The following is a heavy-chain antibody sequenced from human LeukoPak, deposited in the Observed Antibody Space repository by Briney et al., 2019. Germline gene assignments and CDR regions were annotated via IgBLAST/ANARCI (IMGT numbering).Heavy chain of an antibody. CDR1: SGSISTSNYY. CDR2: IYHSGST. J-gene: IGHJ4*02. Sequence: PSETLSLTCTVSSGSISTSNYYWGWVRQPPGKGLEWIGEIYHSGSTNYNPSLKSRVTISVDKSRNQFSLKLSSVTAADTAVYYCARLGDSSGYYAFDYWGQGTLVTVSS. CDR3: ARLGDSSGYYAFDY. V-gene: IGHV4-39*07. D-gene: IGHD3-22*01.